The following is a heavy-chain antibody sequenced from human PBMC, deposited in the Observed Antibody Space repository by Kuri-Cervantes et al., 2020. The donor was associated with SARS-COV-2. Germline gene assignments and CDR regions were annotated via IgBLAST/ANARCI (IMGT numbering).Heavy chain of an antibody. V-gene: IGHV4-61*01. J-gene: IGHJ2*01. CDR2: INHSGRT. CDR1: GGSVSSESYY. D-gene: IGHD4-17*01. Sequence: SETLSLTCTVSGGSVSSESYYWSWIRQSPGKGLEWIGEINHSGRTTNNPSLKSRVTISVDTSKNQLSLKLTSVTAADTAVYYCVRGRPTVTTRYFDLWGRGTLVTVSS. CDR3: VRGRPTVTTRYFDL.